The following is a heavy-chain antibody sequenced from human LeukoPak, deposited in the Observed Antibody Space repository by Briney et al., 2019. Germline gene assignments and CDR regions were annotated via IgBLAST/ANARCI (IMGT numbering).Heavy chain of an antibody. CDR1: GASISSYY. D-gene: IGHD3-10*01. CDR3: ARHGGVHFDH. Sequence: SETLSLTCTVSGASISSYYWSWIRQPPGKGLEWIGEIHYSGATKYNPSFRSRVTISVDTSKNQLSLELSSVTAADTAVYYCARHGGVHFDHWGQGTLVTVLS. V-gene: IGHV4-59*08. CDR2: IHYSGAT. J-gene: IGHJ4*02.